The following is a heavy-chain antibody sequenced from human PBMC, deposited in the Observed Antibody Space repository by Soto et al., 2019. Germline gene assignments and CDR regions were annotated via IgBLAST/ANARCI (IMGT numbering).Heavy chain of an antibody. CDR2: IVPILGTT. V-gene: IGHV1-69*16. CDR3: ARPRYCSGGRCYNNLDY. J-gene: IGHJ4*02. Sequence: QVQLVQSGTEVKKPGSSVKVSCKVSGGTFSSYTVSWVRHAPGQGLEWMGGIVPILGTTNYAQKFQGRVTITADEYTSTSYMELSNLRSGDTAVYYCARPRYCSGGRCYNNLDYWGQGTLITVSS. D-gene: IGHD2-15*01. CDR1: GGTFSSYT.